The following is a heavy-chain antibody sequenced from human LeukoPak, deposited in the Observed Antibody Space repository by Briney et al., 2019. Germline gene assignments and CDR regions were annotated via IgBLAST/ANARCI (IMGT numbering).Heavy chain of an antibody. D-gene: IGHD6-13*01. J-gene: IGHJ5*02. V-gene: IGHV1-18*01. Sequence: ASVKVSCKAPGYTFTSYGISWVRQAPGQGLEWMGWISAYNGNTNYAQKLQGRVTMTTDTSTSTAYMELRSLRSDDTAVYYCARTRYSYNWFDPWGQGTLVTVSS. CDR2: ISAYNGNT. CDR3: ARTRYSYNWFDP. CDR1: GYTFTSYG.